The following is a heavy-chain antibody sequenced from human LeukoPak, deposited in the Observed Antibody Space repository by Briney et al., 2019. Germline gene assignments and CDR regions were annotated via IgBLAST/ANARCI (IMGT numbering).Heavy chain of an antibody. CDR2: IYYSGST. CDR1: GPSMRSEY. Sequence: SETLSLTCTVSGPSMRSEYWSWIRHPPGKGLEWIANIYYSGSTDYNPSLKSRVTISIDTSKNQFSLKLSSVTAADTAVYYCGKGSGWYKYWGHGTLVTVSS. CDR3: GKGSGWYKY. D-gene: IGHD6-19*01. V-gene: IGHV4-59*01. J-gene: IGHJ4*01.